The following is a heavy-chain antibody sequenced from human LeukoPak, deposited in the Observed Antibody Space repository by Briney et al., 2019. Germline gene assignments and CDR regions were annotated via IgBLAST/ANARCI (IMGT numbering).Heavy chain of an antibody. CDR3: ARAFSSGWFHFDC. J-gene: IGHJ4*02. V-gene: IGHV3-48*03. CDR1: GFTFSSSE. D-gene: IGHD6-19*01. CDR2: ISSSATTI. Sequence: PGGSLRLSCAASGFTFSSSEMNWVRHAPGKGLEWVSYISSSATTIYYAHSVKGRFTISRDNAKNSLYLQMNSLRAEDTAVYYCARAFSSGWFHFDCWGQGTLVTVSS.